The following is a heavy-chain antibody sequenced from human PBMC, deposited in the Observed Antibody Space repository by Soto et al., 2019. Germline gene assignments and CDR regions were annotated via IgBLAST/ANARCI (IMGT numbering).Heavy chain of an antibody. D-gene: IGHD3-16*02. J-gene: IGHJ6*02. Sequence: EVQLVESGGGLVQPGGSLKLSCAASGFTFSGSAMHWVRQASGQGLAWVGRIRRKSNSYATAYAASVKGRFTISRDNSKNTAYLHMNSLKTEDTAVYYCTRPLTFGGVIVLDYYYGMDVWGQGTTVTVSS. V-gene: IGHV3-73*02. CDR1: GFTFSGSA. CDR2: IRRKSNSYAT. CDR3: TRPLTFGGVIVLDYYYGMDV.